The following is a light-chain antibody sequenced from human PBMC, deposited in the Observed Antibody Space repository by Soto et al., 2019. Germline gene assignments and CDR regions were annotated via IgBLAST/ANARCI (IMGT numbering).Light chain of an antibody. J-gene: IGKJ1*01. V-gene: IGKV3-20*01. CDR1: QSVTSSY. Sequence: DIVLTQSPYTLSLSPGERATLSCRASQSVTSSYLSWYQQKPGQAPRLLIFGASNRATGIPDRFSGSGSGTDFTLTINGLEPEDFAVYSCHQYGASPRTFGQGTKVEIK. CDR3: HQYGASPRT. CDR2: GAS.